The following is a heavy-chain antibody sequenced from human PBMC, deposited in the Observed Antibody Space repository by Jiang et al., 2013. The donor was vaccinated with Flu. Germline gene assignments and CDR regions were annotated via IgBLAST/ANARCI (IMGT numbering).Heavy chain of an antibody. Sequence: SGAEVKKPGASVKVSCKASGYTFTSYGISWVRQAPGQGLEWMGWISAYNGNTNYAQKLQGRVTMTTDTSTSTAYMELRSLRSDDTAVYYCARDGDRVTRYYYYGMDVWGQGTTVTVSS. CDR3: ARDGDRVTRYYYYGMDV. V-gene: IGHV1-18*01. CDR1: GYTFTSYG. D-gene: IGHD4-11*01. J-gene: IGHJ6*02. CDR2: ISAYNGNT.